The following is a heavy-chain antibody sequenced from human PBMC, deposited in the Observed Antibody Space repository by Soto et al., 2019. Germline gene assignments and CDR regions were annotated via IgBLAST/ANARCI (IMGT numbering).Heavy chain of an antibody. J-gene: IGHJ4*02. Sequence: EMQLLESGGGLVQPGGSLRLFCAASGFTFSNYAMTWVRQAPGEGLEWVSTITPSGVTYYGDTVKGRFTISRDNSRSTLFLQTNSLRAEDTATYFCARTDKFNSQSSGWANRFDCWGQGTLVTVSS. D-gene: IGHD6-19*01. CDR3: ARTDKFNSQSSGWANRFDC. CDR1: GFTFSNYA. V-gene: IGHV3-23*01. CDR2: ITPSGVT.